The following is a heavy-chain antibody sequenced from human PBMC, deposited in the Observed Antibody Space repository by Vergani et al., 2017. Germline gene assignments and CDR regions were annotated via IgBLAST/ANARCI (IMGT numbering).Heavy chain of an antibody. CDR2: INPSGGST. V-gene: IGHV1-46*01. CDR3: ARDFMDSSSWYGAFDI. D-gene: IGHD6-13*01. CDR1: GYTFTSYY. J-gene: IGHJ3*02. Sequence: QVQLVQSGAEVKKPGASVKVSCKASGYTFTSYYMHWVRQAPGQGLEWMGIINPSGGSTSYAQKFQGRVTMTRDTSTSTVYMELSSLRSEDTAVYYCARDFMDSSSWYGAFDIWGQGTMVTVSS.